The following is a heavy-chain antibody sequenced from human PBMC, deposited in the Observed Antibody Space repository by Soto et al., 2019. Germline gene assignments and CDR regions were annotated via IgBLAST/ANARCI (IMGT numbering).Heavy chain of an antibody. CDR3: ARTRSAWSDFHFYSLDV. V-gene: IGHV3-30*03. J-gene: IGHJ6*02. Sequence: QVQLVESGGGVVQPGRSLRLSCAASGFTFNSYGMHWVRQGPGNGLEWVAFISYDATKTYYADSVKGRFTISRDNTNSSLDFQMNSLTGEDTAVYYCARTRSAWSDFHFYSLDVLGQGTSVTVAS. D-gene: IGHD2-15*01. CDR2: ISYDATKT. CDR1: GFTFNSYG.